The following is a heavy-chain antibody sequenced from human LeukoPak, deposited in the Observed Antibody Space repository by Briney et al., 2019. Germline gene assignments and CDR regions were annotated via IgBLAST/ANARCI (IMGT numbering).Heavy chain of an antibody. J-gene: IGHJ6*02. Sequence: ASVTVSCKASGYTFTSPALHWVRQAPGEGLEWMAWINGATGNTEYSQKFQARVTITRDTSASTAYMELSSLRSEDTAVYYCARSIIIVPNTSYYYYYMDVWGQGTTVTVSS. CDR1: GYTFTSPA. V-gene: IGHV1-3*01. CDR2: INGATGNT. D-gene: IGHD2/OR15-2a*01. CDR3: ARSIIIVPNTSYYYYYMDV.